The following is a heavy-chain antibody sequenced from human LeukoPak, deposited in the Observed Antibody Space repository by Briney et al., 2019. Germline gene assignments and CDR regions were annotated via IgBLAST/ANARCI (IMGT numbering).Heavy chain of an antibody. CDR1: GFTFSSYG. J-gene: IGHJ4*02. Sequence: GGSLRLSCAASGFTFSSYGLNWVRQAPGKGLEWVSTISSGGHIYYEDSVKGRFTICRDNAKNSLYLQMNSLRAEDTAVYYCARDQDGGKYYYESSGYSHWGQGILVTVSS. D-gene: IGHD3-22*01. CDR3: ARDQDGGKYYYESSGYSH. CDR2: ISSGGHI. V-gene: IGHV3-21*01.